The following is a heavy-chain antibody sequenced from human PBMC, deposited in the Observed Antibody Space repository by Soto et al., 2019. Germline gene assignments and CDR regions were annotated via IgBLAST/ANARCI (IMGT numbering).Heavy chain of an antibody. CDR1: GFDLTSSR. Sequence: AGGSLRLSCVASGFDLTSSRMNWVRQAPGKXLEWVASISGSGKDTFYRHSVKGRFAISRDSAGTSLFLRMDSVKVEDTAVYHCARVHLVAGSAFYCPMDVWCPGTAVTVSS. CDR3: ARVHLVAGSAFYCPMDV. D-gene: IGHD6-6*01. CDR2: ISGSGKDT. J-gene: IGHJ6*02. V-gene: IGHV3-21*01.